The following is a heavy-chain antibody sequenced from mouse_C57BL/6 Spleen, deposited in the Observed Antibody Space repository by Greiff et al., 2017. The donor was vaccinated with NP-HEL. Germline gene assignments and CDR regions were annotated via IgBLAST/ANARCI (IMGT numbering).Heavy chain of an antibody. Sequence: QVQLKQSGAELARPGASVKMSCKASGYTFTSYTMHWVNQRPGQGLEWIGYINPSSGNTKYNQKFKDKATLTADTSSSTSYLQLSSLTSEASVVYYSAISYYSNYEAMDYWGQGTSVTVSS. D-gene: IGHD2-5*01. CDR3: AISYYSNYEAMDY. CDR2: INPSSGNT. V-gene: IGHV1-4*01. J-gene: IGHJ4*01. CDR1: GYTFTSYT.